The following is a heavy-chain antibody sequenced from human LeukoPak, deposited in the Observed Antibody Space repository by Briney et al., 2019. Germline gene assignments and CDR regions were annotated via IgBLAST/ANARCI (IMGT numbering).Heavy chain of an antibody. D-gene: IGHD5-24*01. Sequence: GGSLRLSCAASGFTFSSYSMNWVRQAPGKGLEWVSYISSSSSTIYYADSVKGRFTISRDNAKNSLYLQMNSLRAEDTAVYYCAGDGRDGYNPWGQGTLVTVSS. CDR2: ISSSSSTI. CDR1: GFTFSSYS. CDR3: AGDGRDGYNP. J-gene: IGHJ5*02. V-gene: IGHV3-48*01.